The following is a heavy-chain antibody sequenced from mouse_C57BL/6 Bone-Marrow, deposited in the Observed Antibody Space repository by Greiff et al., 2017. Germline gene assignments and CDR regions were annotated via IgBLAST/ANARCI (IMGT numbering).Heavy chain of an antibody. Sequence: EVQVVESEGGLVQPGSSMKLSCTASGFTFSDYYMAWVRQVPEKGLEWVANINYDGSSTYYLDSLKSRFIISRDNAKNILYLQMSSLKSEDTATYYCARDRGLGPFDYWGQGTTLTVSS. D-gene: IGHD4-1*01. J-gene: IGHJ2*01. CDR3: ARDRGLGPFDY. CDR2: INYDGSST. V-gene: IGHV5-16*01. CDR1: GFTFSDYY.